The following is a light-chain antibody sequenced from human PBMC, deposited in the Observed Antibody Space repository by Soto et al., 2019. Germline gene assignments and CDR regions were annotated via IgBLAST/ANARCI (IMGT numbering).Light chain of an antibody. V-gene: IGLV2-14*01. CDR2: DVS. J-gene: IGLJ1*01. CDR1: SSDVGGYNY. Sequence: QSVLTQPASVSWSPGQSITISCTGTSSDVGGYNYVSWYQQHPGKAPKFMIYDVSNRPSGVSNRFSGSKSGNTASQTISGLQAEDEADYYCCSYTTSNTRQIVFGTGTKVTVL. CDR3: CSYTTSNTRQIV.